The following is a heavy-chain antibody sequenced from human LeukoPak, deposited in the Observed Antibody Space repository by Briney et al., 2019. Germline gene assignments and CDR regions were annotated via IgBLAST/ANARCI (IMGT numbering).Heavy chain of an antibody. V-gene: IGHV3-7*01. CDR1: GFTFSSSW. CDR3: AIDLFSCSSTSCYVY. D-gene: IGHD2-2*01. Sequence: GGSLRLSCAASGFTFSSSWMSWVRQAPGKGLEWVANIIQDGSAQYYVDSVKSRFTISRDNADNSLYLQMNSLRAEDTAVYYCAIDLFSCSSTSCYVYWGRGTLVTVSS. J-gene: IGHJ4*02. CDR2: IIQDGSAQ.